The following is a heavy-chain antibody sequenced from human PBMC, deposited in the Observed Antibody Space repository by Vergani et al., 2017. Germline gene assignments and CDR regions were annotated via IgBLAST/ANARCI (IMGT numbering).Heavy chain of an antibody. J-gene: IGHJ4*02. CDR2: IYPGDSDT. CDR1: GYSFTSYW. Sequence: EVQLVQSGAEVKTPGESLKISCKGSGYSFTSYWIGWVREWPGEGLEWMGIIYPGDSDTRYSPSFKGQVTIAADKSISTAYLQWSGLKASDTAMYYCARGPEVRRPDTFDYWGQGTLVTVSS. D-gene: IGHD3-22*01. V-gene: IGHV5-51*01. CDR3: ARGPEVRRPDTFDY.